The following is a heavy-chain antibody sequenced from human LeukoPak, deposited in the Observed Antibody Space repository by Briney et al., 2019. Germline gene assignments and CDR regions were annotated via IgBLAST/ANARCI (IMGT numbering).Heavy chain of an antibody. CDR1: GFTFSSYA. Sequence: PGGSLRLSCAASGFTFSSYAMSWVRQAPGKGLEWVSAISGSGGSTYYADSVKGRFTISRDNSKNTLYLQMNSLRAEDTVVYYCAKDRHITIFGVVPYYFDYWGQGTLVTVSS. CDR3: AKDRHITIFGVVPYYFDY. J-gene: IGHJ4*02. V-gene: IGHV3-23*01. D-gene: IGHD3-3*01. CDR2: ISGSGGST.